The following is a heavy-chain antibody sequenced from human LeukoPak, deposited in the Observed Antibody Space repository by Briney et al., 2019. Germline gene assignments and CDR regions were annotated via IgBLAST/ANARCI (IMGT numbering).Heavy chain of an antibody. V-gene: IGHV1-69*04. CDR1: GGTFSSYA. CDR3: ARDRLSTTGTTFPY. Sequence: SVKVSCKASGGTFSSYAISWVRQAPGQGLEWMGRIIPILGIANYAQKFQGRVTITADKSTSTAYMVLSSLRSEDTAVYYCARDRLSTTGTTFPYWGQGTLVTVSS. J-gene: IGHJ4*02. CDR2: IIPILGIA. D-gene: IGHD1-1*01.